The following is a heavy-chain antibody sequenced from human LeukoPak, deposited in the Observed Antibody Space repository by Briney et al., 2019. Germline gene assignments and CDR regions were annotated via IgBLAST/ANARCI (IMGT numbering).Heavy chain of an antibody. CDR3: AKDVGKWESLHFYDY. V-gene: IGHV3-23*01. D-gene: IGHD1-26*01. J-gene: IGHJ4*02. Sequence: GGSLRLSCLTSGFTLSTNAMSWVRQAPGKGLEWISGISGSGASTYYADSVKGRFTISRDDSRNTLYLQMNSLRGDDTAVYYCAKDVGKWESLHFYDYWGQGTLVTVSS. CDR1: GFTLSTNA. CDR2: ISGSGAST.